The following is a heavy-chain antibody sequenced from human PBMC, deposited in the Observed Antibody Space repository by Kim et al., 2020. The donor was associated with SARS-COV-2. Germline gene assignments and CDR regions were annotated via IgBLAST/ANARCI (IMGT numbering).Heavy chain of an antibody. D-gene: IGHD4-17*01. V-gene: IGHV1-69*02. J-gene: IGHJ2*01. Sequence: AQKFQGRVTITADKATSTAYMELSSLRSEDTAVYYCAKTAVTTPHWYFDLWGRGTLVTVSS. CDR3: AKTAVTTPHWYFDL.